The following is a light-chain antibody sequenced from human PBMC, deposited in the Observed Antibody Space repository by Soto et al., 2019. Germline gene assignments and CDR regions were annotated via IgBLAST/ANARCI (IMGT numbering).Light chain of an antibody. CDR3: CFYGNTFAV. CDR1: SSDVGAYNF. CDR2: DVF. V-gene: IGLV2-11*01. Sequence: QSALTQPRSVSGSPGQSVTISCTGSSSDVGAYNFVSWYQHHPGRAPKLMIYDVFNRPSGAPDRFSGSKSGNTASLTISGLQADDEADYYCCFYGNTFAVFGGGTQLTVL. J-gene: IGLJ3*02.